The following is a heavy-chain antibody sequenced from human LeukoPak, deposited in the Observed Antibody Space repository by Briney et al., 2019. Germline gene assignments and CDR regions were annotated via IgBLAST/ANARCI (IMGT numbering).Heavy chain of an antibody. CDR3: ARVAHYYDFWSGYYSYYGMDV. Sequence: GGSLRLSCAASGFTFSSYWMSWVRQAPGKGLEWVANIKQDGSEKYYVDSVKGRFTISRDNAKNSLYLQMNSLRAEDTAVYYCARVAHYYDFWSGYYSYYGMDVWGQGTTVTVSS. CDR2: IKQDGSEK. CDR1: GFTFSSYW. J-gene: IGHJ6*02. V-gene: IGHV3-7*01. D-gene: IGHD3-3*01.